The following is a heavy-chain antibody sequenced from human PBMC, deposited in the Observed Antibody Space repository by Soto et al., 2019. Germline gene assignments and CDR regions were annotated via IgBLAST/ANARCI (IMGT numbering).Heavy chain of an antibody. D-gene: IGHD6-19*01. CDR1: GFTFSNYG. J-gene: IGHJ4*02. Sequence: QVQLVESGGGVVQPGRSLRLSCAASGFTFSNYGMHWVRQAPGKGLEWGAVFSYDGGTKYYADSVKGRFTISRDNSKNTLYLQMNSLRAEDTAVYYCAKAHSSGWYYFDYWGQGTLVTVSS. CDR3: AKAHSSGWYYFDY. V-gene: IGHV3-30*18. CDR2: FSYDGGTK.